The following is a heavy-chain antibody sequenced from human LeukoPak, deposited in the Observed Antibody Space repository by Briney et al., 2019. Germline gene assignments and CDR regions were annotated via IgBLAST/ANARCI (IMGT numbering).Heavy chain of an antibody. D-gene: IGHD2-2*01. Sequence: ASVKVSCKASGYTFTGYYMHWVRQAPGQGLEWMGWINPNSGGTNYAQKFQGRVTMTRDTSISTAYMELTRLRSDDTAVYYCARGPMPLSDWFDPWGQGTLVTVSS. CDR2: INPNSGGT. CDR1: GYTFTGYY. CDR3: ARGPMPLSDWFDP. V-gene: IGHV1-2*02. J-gene: IGHJ5*02.